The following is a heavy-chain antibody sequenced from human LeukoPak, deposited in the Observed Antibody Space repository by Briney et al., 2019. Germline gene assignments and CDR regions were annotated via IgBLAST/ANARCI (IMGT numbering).Heavy chain of an antibody. CDR1: GYTFTSYD. CDR3: ARIAAAGNRRLNY. Sequence: GASVKVSCKASGYTFTSYDINWVRQATGQGLEWMGWMNPNSGNTCYAQKFQGRITMTRNTSISTAYMELSSLTSEDTAVYYCARIAAAGNRRLNYWGQGTLVTVSS. J-gene: IGHJ4*02. V-gene: IGHV1-8*01. CDR2: MNPNSGNT. D-gene: IGHD6-13*01.